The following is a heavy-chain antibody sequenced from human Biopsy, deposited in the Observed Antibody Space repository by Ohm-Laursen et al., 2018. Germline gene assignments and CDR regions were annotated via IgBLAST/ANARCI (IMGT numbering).Heavy chain of an antibody. J-gene: IGHJ1*01. Sequence: PSVKVSCKAPEGTFSNYGVNWVRQAPGQGLEWLGGNIPILGTGNHAQKFQDRVTVAADTSTSTTTMEPRSLRSDDTAVYYCATKLTGYFHHWGQGTLVIVSS. CDR3: ATKLTGYFHH. CDR1: EGTFSNYG. V-gene: IGHV1-69*06. D-gene: IGHD3-9*01. CDR2: NIPILGTG.